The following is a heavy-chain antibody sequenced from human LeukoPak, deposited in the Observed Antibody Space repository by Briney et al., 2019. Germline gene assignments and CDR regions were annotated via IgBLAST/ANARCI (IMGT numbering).Heavy chain of an antibody. V-gene: IGHV3-21*01. D-gene: IGHD1-26*01. CDR1: GFTFSSYS. Sequence: GGSLRLSCAASGFTFSSYSMNWVRQAPGKGLEWVSSINNSYSHIYYADSVKGRVTISRDNAKNSLYLQMNSLRAEDTAVYYCARDRFQSGGSPNVFDIWGRGTMVTVSS. CDR2: INNSYSHI. CDR3: ARDRFQSGGSPNVFDI. J-gene: IGHJ3*02.